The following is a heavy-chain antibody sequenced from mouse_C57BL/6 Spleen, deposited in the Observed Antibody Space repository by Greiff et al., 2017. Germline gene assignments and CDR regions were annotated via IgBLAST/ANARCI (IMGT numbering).Heavy chain of an antibody. Sequence: QVQLKESGAELVKPGASVKLSCKASGYTFTSYWMHWVKQRPGQGLEWIGMIHPNSGSTNYNEKFKSKATLTVDKSSSTAYMQLSSLTSEDSAVYYCARSGKVHYFDYWGQGTTLTVSS. D-gene: IGHD4-1*01. CDR1: GYTFTSYW. CDR2: IHPNSGST. V-gene: IGHV1-64*01. CDR3: ARSGKVHYFDY. J-gene: IGHJ2*01.